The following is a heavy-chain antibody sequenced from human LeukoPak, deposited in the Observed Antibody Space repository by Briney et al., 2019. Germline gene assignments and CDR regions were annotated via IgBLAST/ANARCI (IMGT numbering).Heavy chain of an antibody. J-gene: IGHJ4*02. D-gene: IGHD6-19*01. CDR1: GFPFTPYT. Sequence: GGSLTLSCAASGFPFTPYTMKWIRQAPGKGLEWVASMSTSGTYTYYADSVKGRFTVSRDNAKNSLYLQMNSLRAEDTAVYYCAREGSSEEFDYWGQGTLVTVSS. CDR3: AREGSSEEFDY. V-gene: IGHV3-21*01. CDR2: MSTSGTYT.